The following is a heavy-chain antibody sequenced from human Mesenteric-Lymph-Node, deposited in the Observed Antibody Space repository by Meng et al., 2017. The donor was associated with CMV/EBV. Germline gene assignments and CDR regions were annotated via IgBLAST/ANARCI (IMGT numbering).Heavy chain of an antibody. CDR2: INPADSDA. CDR3: ARLKDYYSYGMDV. J-gene: IGHJ6*02. Sequence: GGSLKLSCKGSGYSFTNYWIGWVRQMSGKGLEWMGTINPADSDARYSPSFQGQVTISADKSINTAYLQWSSLEASDTAMYYCARLKDYYSYGMDVWGQGTTVTVSS. CDR1: GYSFTNYW. V-gene: IGHV5-51*01.